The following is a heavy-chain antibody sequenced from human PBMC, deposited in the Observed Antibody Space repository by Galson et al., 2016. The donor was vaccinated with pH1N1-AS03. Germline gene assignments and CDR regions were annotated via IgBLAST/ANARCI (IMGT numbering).Heavy chain of an antibody. Sequence: SLRLSCAASGFTFSSYSVNWVRQAPGKGLEWVSPISSRSSDIYYADSVKGRFTISRDNARRSLYLQMNSLRAEDTAVYYCATNIEQRYTSKWYKFDHWGPGTLVTVSS. CDR2: ISSRSSDI. CDR1: GFTFSSYS. D-gene: IGHD6-13*01. V-gene: IGHV3-21*01. J-gene: IGHJ4*02. CDR3: ATNIEQRYTSKWYKFDH.